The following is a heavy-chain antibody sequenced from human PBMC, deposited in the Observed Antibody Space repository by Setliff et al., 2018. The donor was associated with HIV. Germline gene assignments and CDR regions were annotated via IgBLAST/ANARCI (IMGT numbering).Heavy chain of an antibody. J-gene: IGHJ6*03. CDR1: GDSISSSSYY. CDR2: IYYSGST. CDR3: ARGSRGYSYAYYYYYMDV. Sequence: SETLSLTCSVSGDSISSSSYYWGWIRQPPGKGLEWIGSIYYSGSTYYNPSLKSRVIISVDTSKNQFSLKLSSVAAADTAVYYCARGSRGYSYAYYYYYMDVWGKGTTVTVSS. V-gene: IGHV4-39*07. D-gene: IGHD5-18*01.